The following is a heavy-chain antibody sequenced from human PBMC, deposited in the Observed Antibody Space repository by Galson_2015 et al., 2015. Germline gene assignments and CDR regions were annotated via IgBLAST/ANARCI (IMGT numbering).Heavy chain of an antibody. Sequence: SVKVSCKASGYTFTSYDINWVRQATGQGLEWMGWMNPNSGNTGYAQKFQGRVTMTRNTSISTAYMELSSLRSEDTAVYYCARPVYCSSTSCYAEFGYWGQGTLVTVSS. V-gene: IGHV1-8*01. CDR3: ARPVYCSSTSCYAEFGY. CDR1: GYTFTSYD. J-gene: IGHJ4*02. D-gene: IGHD2-2*01. CDR2: MNPNSGNT.